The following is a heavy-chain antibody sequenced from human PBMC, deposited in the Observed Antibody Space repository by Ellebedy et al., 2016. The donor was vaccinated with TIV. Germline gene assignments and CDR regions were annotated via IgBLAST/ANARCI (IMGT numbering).Heavy chain of an antibody. CDR2: IYHSGST. V-gene: IGHV4-4*02. D-gene: IGHD5-18*01. CDR3: ARVGTAMVMNWFDP. Sequence: SETLSLXXAASGGSISSSNWWSWVRQPPGKGLEWIGEIYHSGSTNYNPSLKSRVTISVDKSKNQFSLKLSSVTAADTAVYYCARVGTAMVMNWFDPWGQGTLVTVSS. CDR1: GGSISSSNW. J-gene: IGHJ5*02.